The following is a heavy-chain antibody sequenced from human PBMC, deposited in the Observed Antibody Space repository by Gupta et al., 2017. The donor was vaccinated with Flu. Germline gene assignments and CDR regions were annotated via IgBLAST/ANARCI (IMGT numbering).Heavy chain of an antibody. J-gene: IGHJ4*02. Sequence: QLQLQESGPRLVKPSETLSLICTVSGGSISGSYYYWGWIRQPPGKGLEWIGTIHYSGTTYYNPSLKSRVTISVDTAKNQFSLNLSSVTAADTAVYSGGTEDREGFNKIDYWGQGALVTVSS. CDR3: GTEDREGFNKIDY. V-gene: IGHV4-39*03. D-gene: IGHD5-24*01. CDR2: IHYSGTT. CDR1: GGSISGSYYY.